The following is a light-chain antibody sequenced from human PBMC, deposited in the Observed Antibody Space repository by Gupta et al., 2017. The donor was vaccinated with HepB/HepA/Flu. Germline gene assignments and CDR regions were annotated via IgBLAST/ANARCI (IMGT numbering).Light chain of an antibody. CDR3: QAWERTTAV. Sequence: SYELIQPPSLSVSPGQPASITRSGNNLGDMSVSWYRQKPGPSPELVIKQHNKRPSGSPERFSGSNSANTVTMTSGGTQATDEAYFYCQAWERTTAVFGGGTKLTVL. V-gene: IGLV3-1*01. CDR1: NLGDMS. CDR2: QHN. J-gene: IGLJ2*01.